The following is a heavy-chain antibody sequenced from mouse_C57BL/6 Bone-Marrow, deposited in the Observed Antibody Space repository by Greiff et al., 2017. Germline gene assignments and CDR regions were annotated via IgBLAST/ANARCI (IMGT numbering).Heavy chain of an antibody. D-gene: IGHD1-1*01. V-gene: IGHV1-26*01. CDR2: INPNNGGT. CDR1: GYTFTDYY. J-gene: IGHJ4*01. Sequence: VQLQQSGPELVKPGASVKISCKASGYTFTDYYMNWVKQSHGKSLEWIGDINPNNGGTSYNQKFKGKATLTVDKSSSTAYMELRSLTSEDSAVYYCARSPYYCSSFYYAMDYWGQGTSVTVSS. CDR3: ARSPYYCSSFYYAMDY.